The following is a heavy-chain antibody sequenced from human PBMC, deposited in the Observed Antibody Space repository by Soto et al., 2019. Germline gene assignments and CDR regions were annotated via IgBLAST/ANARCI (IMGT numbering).Heavy chain of an antibody. V-gene: IGHV3-30-3*01. CDR3: ARDTGWSGYYLSEENGMDV. Sequence: QVQLVESGGGVVQPGRSLRLSCAASGFTFSSYAMYWVRQAPGKGLEWVAVISYDGSNKYYADSVKGRFTISRDNSKNTLYLQMNSLRAEDTAVYYCARDTGWSGYYLSEENGMDVWGQGTTVTVSS. CDR1: GFTFSSYA. J-gene: IGHJ6*02. D-gene: IGHD3-3*01. CDR2: ISYDGSNK.